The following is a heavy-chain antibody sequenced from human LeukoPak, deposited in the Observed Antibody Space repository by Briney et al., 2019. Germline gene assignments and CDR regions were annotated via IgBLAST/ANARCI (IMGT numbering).Heavy chain of an antibody. Sequence: PSETLSLTCAVYGGSFSGYYWSWIRQPPGKGLEWIGEINHSGSTNYNPSLKSRVTISVDTSKNQFSLKLSSVTARDTAVYYCARGRITIFGVVLRYWGQGTLVTVSS. CDR3: ARGRITIFGVVLRY. D-gene: IGHD3-3*01. J-gene: IGHJ4*02. CDR1: GGSFSGYY. CDR2: INHSGST. V-gene: IGHV4-34*01.